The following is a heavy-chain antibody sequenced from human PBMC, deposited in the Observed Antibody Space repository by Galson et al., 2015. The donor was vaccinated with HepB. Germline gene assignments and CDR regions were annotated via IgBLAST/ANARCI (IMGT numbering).Heavy chain of an antibody. D-gene: IGHD3-3*01. CDR1: GGSISSGGYY. CDR3: ARGGYDFPGTAQTYYYYMDV. Sequence: TLSLTCTVSGGSISSGGYYWSWIRQHPGKGLEWIGYIYYSGSTYYNPSLKSRVTISVDTSKNQFSLKLSSVTAADTAVYYCARGGYDFPGTAQTYYYYMDVWGKGTTVTVSS. CDR2: IYYSGST. J-gene: IGHJ6*03. V-gene: IGHV4-31*03.